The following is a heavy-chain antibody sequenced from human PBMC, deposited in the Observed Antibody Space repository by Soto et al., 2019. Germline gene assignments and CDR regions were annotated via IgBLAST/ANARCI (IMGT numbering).Heavy chain of an antibody. Sequence: EVQLVESGGNLVQPGRSLRLSCAASGFTFSSYEFTWVRQAPGKGLEWISYIGTSETNTYYAGSVKGRFTVSRDNAKNSVFLQMNSLRAEDTAIYHCAREELNCGGDCFAFWGQGALVTVSS. J-gene: IGHJ4*02. CDR1: GFTFSSYE. D-gene: IGHD2-21*01. CDR2: IGTSETNT. CDR3: AREELNCGGDCFAF. V-gene: IGHV3-48*03.